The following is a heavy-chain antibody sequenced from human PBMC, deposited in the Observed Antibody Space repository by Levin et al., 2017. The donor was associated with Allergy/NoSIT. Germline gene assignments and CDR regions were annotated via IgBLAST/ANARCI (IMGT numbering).Heavy chain of an antibody. CDR2: IYPSGGST. J-gene: IGHJ6*02. Sequence: GLEWMGVIYPSGGSTSYAQKLQGRVTMTRDTSTTTFYMELSSLSSEDTAVYYWASGGGVYHHGMDVWGQGTTVTVSS. CDR3: ASGGGVYHHGMDV. V-gene: IGHV1-46*04. D-gene: IGHD2-8*02.